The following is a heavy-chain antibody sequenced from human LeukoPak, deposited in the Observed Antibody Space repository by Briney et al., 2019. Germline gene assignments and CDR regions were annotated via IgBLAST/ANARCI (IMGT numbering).Heavy chain of an antibody. J-gene: IGHJ4*02. D-gene: IGHD3-10*01. CDR2: IYYSGST. CDR3: ARGVPPTYYGSGSYLVYFDY. V-gene: IGHV4-39*07. Sequence: SETLSLTCTVSGGSISSSSYYWGWIRQPPGKGLEWIGSIYYSGSTYYNPSLKSRVTISVDTSKNQFSLKLSSVTAADTTVYYCARGVPPTYYGSGSYLVYFDYWGQGTLVTVSS. CDR1: GGSISSSSYY.